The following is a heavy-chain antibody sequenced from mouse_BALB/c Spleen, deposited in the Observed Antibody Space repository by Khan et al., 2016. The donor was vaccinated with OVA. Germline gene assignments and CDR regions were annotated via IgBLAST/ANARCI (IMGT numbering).Heavy chain of an antibody. D-gene: IGHD4-1*01. CDR3: ARGAGTTFGMDY. J-gene: IGHJ4*01. CDR2: TLPGRGNI. Sequence: QVQLKQSGAELMKPGASVKISCKTTGYTFSNYWIEWIKQRPGHGLEWIGETLPGRGNINYNEKFKGKATFTADTSSNIAYMQLNSLTSEDSAVYYCARGAGTTFGMDYWGQGTSVTVSS. V-gene: IGHV1-9*01. CDR1: GYTFSNYW.